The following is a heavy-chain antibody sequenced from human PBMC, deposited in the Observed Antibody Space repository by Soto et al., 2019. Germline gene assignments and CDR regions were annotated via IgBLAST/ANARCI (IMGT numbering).Heavy chain of an antibody. V-gene: IGHV3-48*02. CDR2: ISSASDTI. Sequence: GGSLRLSCAASGFTFSDYSMNWVRQAPGKGLEWVSYISSASDTIYYSDSVKGRFTISRDNAKNSLYLQMNSLRDEDTAVYFCARSAHYYYYGMDVWGQGTTVTVSS. CDR3: ARSAHYYYYGMDV. CDR1: GFTFSDYS. J-gene: IGHJ6*02.